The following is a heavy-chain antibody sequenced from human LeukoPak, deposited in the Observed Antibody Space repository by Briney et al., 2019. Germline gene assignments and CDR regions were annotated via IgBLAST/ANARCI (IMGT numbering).Heavy chain of an antibody. Sequence: GGSLRLSCAASGFTFSSYAMSWVRQAPGKGLEWVSAISGSGGSTYYADSVEGRFTISRDNSKNTLYLQMNSLRAEDTAVYYCAKAGPVTGDLGIDYWGQGTLVTVSS. CDR1: GFTFSSYA. V-gene: IGHV3-23*01. CDR2: ISGSGGST. CDR3: AKAGPVTGDLGIDY. D-gene: IGHD4-17*01. J-gene: IGHJ4*02.